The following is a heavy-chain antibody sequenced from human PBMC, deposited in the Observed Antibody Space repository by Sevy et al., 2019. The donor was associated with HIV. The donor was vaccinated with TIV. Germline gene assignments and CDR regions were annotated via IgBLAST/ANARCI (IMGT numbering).Heavy chain of an antibody. CDR1: GYTFSSYG. D-gene: IGHD6-19*01. CDR3: ARLDLSGSGWYGNGMDV. CDR2: ISTYNGDT. J-gene: IGHJ6*02. Sequence: ASVKVSCKASGYTFSSYGITWVRQAPGQGLEWMGWISTYNGDTNYAQELQGRVTMTTDTSTSTAYMDLRSLRFDDTAVYYCARLDLSGSGWYGNGMDVWGQGTTVTVSS. V-gene: IGHV1-18*01.